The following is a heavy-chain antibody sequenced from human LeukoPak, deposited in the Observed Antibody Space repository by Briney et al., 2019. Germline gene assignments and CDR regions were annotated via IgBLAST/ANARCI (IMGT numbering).Heavy chain of an antibody. D-gene: IGHD6-19*01. CDR2: INHSGST. CDR1: GGSFSGYY. Sequence: SETLCLTCAVYGGSFSGYYWSWIRQPPGKGLEWIGEINHSGSTNYNPSLKSRVTISVDTSKNQFSLKLSSVSAADTAVYYCARLPVYSSGWQADFWGQGTLGPVSS. CDR3: ARLPVYSSGWQADF. V-gene: IGHV4-34*01. J-gene: IGHJ4*02.